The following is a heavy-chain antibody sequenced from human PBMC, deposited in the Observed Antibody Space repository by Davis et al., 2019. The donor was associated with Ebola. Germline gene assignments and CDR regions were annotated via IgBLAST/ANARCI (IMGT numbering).Heavy chain of an antibody. J-gene: IGHJ4*02. CDR2: IYWNDDK. CDR1: GFSLSTSGVG. Sequence: SGPTLVKPTQTLTLTCTFSGFSLSTSGVGVGWIRQPPGKALEWLALIYWNDDKRYSPSLKSRLTITKDTSKNQVVLTMTNMDPVDTATHYCAHRTCSGGTCYPGYWGQGTLVTVSS. V-gene: IGHV2-5*01. CDR3: AHRTCSGGTCYPGY. D-gene: IGHD2-15*01.